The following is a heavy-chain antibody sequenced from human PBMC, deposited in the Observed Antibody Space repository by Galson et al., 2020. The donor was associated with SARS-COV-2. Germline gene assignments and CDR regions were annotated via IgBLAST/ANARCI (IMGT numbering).Heavy chain of an antibody. D-gene: IGHD2-15*01. CDR1: GFPFDDYA. J-gene: IGHJ3*02. CDR2: ISWNSGSI. CDR3: AKDSFSQWWDAFDI. V-gene: IGHV3-9*01. Sequence: GGSLRLSCAASGFPFDDYAMHWVRQAPGKGLEWVSGISWNSGSIGYADSVKGRFTISRDNAKNSLYLQMNSLRAEDTALYYCAKDSFSQWWDAFDIWGQGTMVTVSS.